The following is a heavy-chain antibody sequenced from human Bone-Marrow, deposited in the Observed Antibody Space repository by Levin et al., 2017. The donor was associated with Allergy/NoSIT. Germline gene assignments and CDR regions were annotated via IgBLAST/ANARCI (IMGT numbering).Heavy chain of an antibody. CDR1: GFTFSSYS. J-gene: IGHJ4*02. CDR2: ISSSSSYI. D-gene: IGHD3-9*01. CDR3: ASGYDILTGYYTYY. V-gene: IGHV3-21*01. Sequence: VASVKVSCAASGFTFSSYSMNWVRQAPGKGLEWVSSISSSSSYIYYADSVKGRFTISRDNAKNSLYLQMNSLRAEDTAVYYCASGYDILTGYYTYYWGQGTLVTVSS.